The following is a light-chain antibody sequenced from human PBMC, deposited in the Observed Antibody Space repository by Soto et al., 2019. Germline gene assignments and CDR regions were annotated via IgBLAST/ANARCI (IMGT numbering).Light chain of an antibody. Sequence: DIQMTQSPSSLSASVGDRVTITCRAGQDINIYLAWYQQKPGKVPKLLISAASTLQSGVPSRFSGSGSVTDFTLTISSLQPEDVATYYCQKYDDAPLTFGGGTKVEIK. CDR1: QDINIY. CDR2: AAS. J-gene: IGKJ4*01. V-gene: IGKV1-27*01. CDR3: QKYDDAPLT.